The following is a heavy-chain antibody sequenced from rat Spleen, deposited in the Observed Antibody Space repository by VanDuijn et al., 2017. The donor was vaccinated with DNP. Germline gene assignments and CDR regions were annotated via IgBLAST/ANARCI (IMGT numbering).Heavy chain of an antibody. CDR1: GITFSDSY. J-gene: IGHJ2*01. CDR2: INYDGSST. V-gene: IGHV5-7*01. Sequence: EVQLVESGGGLVQPGRSLKLSCAASGITFSDSYMAWVRQAPKKGLEWVATINYDGSSTYYRDSAKGRFTISRDNTKTILYLQMDSLRSEDTATYYCARAADFDYWGQGVMVTVSS. CDR3: ARAADFDY.